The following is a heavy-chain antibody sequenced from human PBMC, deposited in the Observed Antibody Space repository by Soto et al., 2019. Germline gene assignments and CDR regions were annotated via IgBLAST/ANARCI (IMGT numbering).Heavy chain of an antibody. CDR1: GYTFTSYG. CDR2: ISAYNGNT. CDR3: AGDGKEKGGVTPFRY. V-gene: IGHV1-18*04. Sequence: GASVKVSCKASGYTFTSYGISWVRQAPGQGLEWMGWISAYNGNTNYAQKLQGRVTMTTDTSTSTAYMELRSLRSDDTAVYYCAGDGKEKGGVTPFRYWGPGTLVTVSS. J-gene: IGHJ4*02. D-gene: IGHD2-21*02.